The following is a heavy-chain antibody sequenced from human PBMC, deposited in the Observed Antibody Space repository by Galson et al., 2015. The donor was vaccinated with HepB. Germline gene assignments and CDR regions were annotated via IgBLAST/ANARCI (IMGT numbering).Heavy chain of an antibody. CDR1: GFTFNTYA. CDR2: ISSDGSAT. V-gene: IGHV3-64D*09. Sequence: SLRLSCAASGFTFNTYAMHWVRQAPGKGLEYASAISSDGSATYYTDSVKDRFTISRDDSKNTLSLQMSSLRVEDTAVYYCVKTTSDYYYMHWGQGTLVTVSS. J-gene: IGHJ4*02. D-gene: IGHD3-22*01. CDR3: VKTTSDYYYMH.